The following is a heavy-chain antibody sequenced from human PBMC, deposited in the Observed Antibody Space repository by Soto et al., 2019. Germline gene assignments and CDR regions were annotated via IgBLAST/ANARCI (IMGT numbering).Heavy chain of an antibody. D-gene: IGHD3-3*01. V-gene: IGHV3-15*01. CDR1: GFTFSNAW. Sequence: GGSLRLSCAASGFTFSNAWMSWVRQAPGKGLEWVARIKSKTDGGTTDYAAPVKGRFTIYRVDSKNTLYLKMNSLKTEDPAVYYCTTDQPLGREWVLFAGGSWFDPWGQGTLVTVSS. J-gene: IGHJ5*02. CDR2: IKSKTDGGTT. CDR3: TTDQPLGREWVLFAGGSWFDP.